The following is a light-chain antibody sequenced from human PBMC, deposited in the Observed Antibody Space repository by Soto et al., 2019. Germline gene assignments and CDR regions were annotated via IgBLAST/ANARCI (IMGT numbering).Light chain of an antibody. V-gene: IGKV1-5*01. CDR3: QQYKSYEYT. Sequence: DIPMTQSPSTLPASVGDSVTLTCRASQTIDGWLAWYQQKAGQAPKLLIFDAFRLEDGVPPRFSGSGSGTEFTLTISGLQPDDFATYYCQQYKSYEYTFGQGTKLEIK. J-gene: IGKJ2*01. CDR1: QTIDGW. CDR2: DAF.